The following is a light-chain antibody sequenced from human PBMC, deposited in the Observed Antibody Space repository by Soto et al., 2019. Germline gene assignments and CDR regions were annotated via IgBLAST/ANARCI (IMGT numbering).Light chain of an antibody. Sequence: AIRMTQSPSSFSASTGDRVTITCRASQGISNYLAWYQQKPGKAPNLLIYAASTLQSGVPSRFSGSGSGTVFTLTISYLQSEDFATYFCQQYYSYPPIFGQGTKLEIK. CDR2: AAS. V-gene: IGKV1-8*01. CDR3: QQYYSYPPI. CDR1: QGISNY. J-gene: IGKJ2*01.